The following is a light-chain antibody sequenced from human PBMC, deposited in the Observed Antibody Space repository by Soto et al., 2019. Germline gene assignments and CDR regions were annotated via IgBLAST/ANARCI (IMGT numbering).Light chain of an antibody. CDR2: RNS. CDR3: QSYDSSLSGYWV. CDR1: TSNIGAGYD. V-gene: IGLV1-40*01. J-gene: IGLJ3*02. Sequence: QSVLTQPPSVSGGPGQRVTISCTGSTSNIGAGYDVHWYQQLPRTAPKLLIYRNSDRPSGVPDRFSGSKSGTSASLAITGLQAEDEADYYCQSYDSSLSGYWVFGGGTKLTVL.